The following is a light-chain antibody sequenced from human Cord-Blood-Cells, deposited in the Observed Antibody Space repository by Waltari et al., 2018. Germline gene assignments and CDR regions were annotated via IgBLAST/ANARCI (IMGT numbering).Light chain of an antibody. Sequence: EIVMTQSPATLSVSPGESTTLSCMASQSVNSNLAWYQQKPGQAPRHLINGAATSATGIPARFSGSGSGTECTLTISSLQSEDFAVYYCQQYNNWPPFTFGPGTKVDIK. CDR2: GAA. V-gene: IGKV3-15*01. CDR3: QQYNNWPPFT. J-gene: IGKJ3*01. CDR1: QSVNSN.